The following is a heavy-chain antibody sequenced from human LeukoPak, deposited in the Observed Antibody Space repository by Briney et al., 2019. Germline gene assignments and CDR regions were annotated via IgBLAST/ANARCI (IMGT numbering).Heavy chain of an antibody. D-gene: IGHD6-13*01. J-gene: IGHJ3*02. CDR3: AKDRIFTAGAGAFDI. CDR1: GFTFSSYA. Sequence: PGGSLRLSCTASGFTFSSYAGSGVRQAPGKGLEGVSAISDSGGATYYADSVKGRFTISRDNSRSALYLQMNSLRAEDTAVYYCAKDRIFTAGAGAFDIWGQGTMVTLSS. CDR2: ISDSGGAT. V-gene: IGHV3-23*01.